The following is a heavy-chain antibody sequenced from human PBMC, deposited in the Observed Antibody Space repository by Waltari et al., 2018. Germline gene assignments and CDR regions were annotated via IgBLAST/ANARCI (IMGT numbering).Heavy chain of an antibody. CDR1: GFTFGSYA. CDR2: ISGSGGST. V-gene: IGHV3-23*01. D-gene: IGHD4-17*01. J-gene: IGHJ4*02. Sequence: EVQLLESGGGLVQPGGSLGLSCAASGFTFGSYAMGWVRQAPGKGLEWVAAISGSGGSTYYADSGKGRFTISRDNSKNTLYLQMNSLRAEDTAVYYCAKRYGDYDYWGQGTLVTVSS. CDR3: AKRYGDYDY.